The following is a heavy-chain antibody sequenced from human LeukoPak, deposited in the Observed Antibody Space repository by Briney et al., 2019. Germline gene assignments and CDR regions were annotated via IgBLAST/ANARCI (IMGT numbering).Heavy chain of an antibody. CDR3: TRVGYIDEGIDY. CDR1: GFTFSRDW. V-gene: IGHV3-7*04. Sequence: PGGSLRLSCAASGFTFSRDWMSWVRQAPGKGLEWVANIKQDGSKKSYVDSVKGRFTISRDDAKNSLYLQMNSLRAEDTAIYYCTRVGYIDEGIDYWGQGTLVTVSS. J-gene: IGHJ4*02. D-gene: IGHD5-24*01. CDR2: IKQDGSKK.